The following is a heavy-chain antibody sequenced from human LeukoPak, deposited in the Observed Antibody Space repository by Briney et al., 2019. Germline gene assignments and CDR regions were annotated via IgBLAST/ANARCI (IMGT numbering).Heavy chain of an antibody. CDR2: INSDGSST. CDR3: ARIAPHSSSWYDGGY. D-gene: IGHD6-13*01. J-gene: IGHJ4*02. Sequence: GGSLRLSCAASGFTLSSYWMHWVRQAPGKGLVWVSRINSDGSSTTYADSVKGRFTISRDNAKNTLYLQMNSLRAEDTGVYYCARIAPHSSSWYDGGYWGQGTLVTVSS. CDR1: GFTLSSYW. V-gene: IGHV3-74*01.